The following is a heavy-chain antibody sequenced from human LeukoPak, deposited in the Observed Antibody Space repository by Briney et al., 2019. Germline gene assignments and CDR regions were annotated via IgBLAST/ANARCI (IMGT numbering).Heavy chain of an antibody. CDR2: IYDGGST. CDR1: GGSISSNY. CDR3: ARLAVRDGYKEMAAIDY. D-gene: IGHD5-24*01. J-gene: IGHJ4*02. V-gene: IGHV4-59*08. Sequence: SEPLSLTCTVSGGSISSNYWSWIRQPPGKGLDWIGYIYDGGSTNYNPSLKSRVTISVDTTKNQFSLKLSAVTAADTAVYYCARLAVRDGYKEMAAIDYWGQGTLSPSPQ.